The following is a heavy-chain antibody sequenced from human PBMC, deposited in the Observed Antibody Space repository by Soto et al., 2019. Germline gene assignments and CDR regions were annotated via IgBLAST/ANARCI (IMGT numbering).Heavy chain of an antibody. CDR1: GGSISSYY. J-gene: IGHJ4*01. Sequence: SETLSLTCTVSGGSISSYYWSWIRQPPGKGLEWIGYIYYSGSTSYNPSLKSRVTISVDTSKNQFSLKLSSVTAADTAVYFCARHLRQGHLAYWGHGTLVTVSS. V-gene: IGHV4-59*08. CDR3: ARHLRQGHLAY. CDR2: IYYSGST.